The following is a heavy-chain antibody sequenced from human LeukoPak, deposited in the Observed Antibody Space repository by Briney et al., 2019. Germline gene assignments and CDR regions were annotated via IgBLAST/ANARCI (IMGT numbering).Heavy chain of an antibody. CDR1: GFTFSSYA. Sequence: GGSLRLSCAASGFTFSSYAMSWFRQAPGKGLDWFSGISVSGVSTYYADSVKGRFTISRDNSKNTLYLQMNSLRAEDTALYYCARDPYGDYVFDYWGQGTLVTVSS. CDR2: ISVSGVST. V-gene: IGHV3-23*01. J-gene: IGHJ4*02. CDR3: ARDPYGDYVFDY. D-gene: IGHD4-17*01.